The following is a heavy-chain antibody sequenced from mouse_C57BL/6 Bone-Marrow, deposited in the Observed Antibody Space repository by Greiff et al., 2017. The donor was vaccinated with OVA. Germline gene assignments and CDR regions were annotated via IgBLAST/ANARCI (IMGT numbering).Heavy chain of an antibody. J-gene: IGHJ3*01. CDR1: GYSFTGYY. CDR3: ARGVWYYGSSYAY. D-gene: IGHD1-1*01. V-gene: IGHV1-42*01. Sequence: VQLQQSGPELVKPGASVKISCKASGYSFTGYYMNWVKQSPEKSLEWIGEINPSTGGTTYNQKFKAKATLTVDKSSSTAYMQLKILTSEDSAVYFCARGVWYYGSSYAYWGQGTLVTVSA. CDR2: INPSTGGT.